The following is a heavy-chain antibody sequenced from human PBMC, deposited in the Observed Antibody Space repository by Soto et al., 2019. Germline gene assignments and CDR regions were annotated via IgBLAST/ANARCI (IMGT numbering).Heavy chain of an antibody. CDR1: GGSISSSSYY. D-gene: IGHD2-15*01. Sequence: SETLSLTCTVSGGSISSSSYYWGWIRQPPGKGLEWIGSIYYSGSTYYNPSLKSRVTISVGTSKNQFSLKLSSVTAAGTAVYYCARPVVAAPNWFDPWGQGTLVTVSS. CDR2: IYYSGST. CDR3: ARPVVAAPNWFDP. J-gene: IGHJ5*02. V-gene: IGHV4-39*01.